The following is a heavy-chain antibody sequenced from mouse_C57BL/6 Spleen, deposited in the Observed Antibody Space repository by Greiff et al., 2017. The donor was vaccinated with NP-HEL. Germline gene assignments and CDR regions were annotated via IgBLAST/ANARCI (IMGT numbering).Heavy chain of an antibody. D-gene: IGHD3-3*01. Sequence: EVKLVESGGGLVKPGGSLKLSCAASGFTFSDYGMHWVRQAPEKGLEWVAYISSGSSTIYYAATVKGRVTISRDNAKNTLFLQMTSLRSEDTSMYYCGNSGLRVDYAMDYWGQGTSVTVSS. CDR1: GFTFSDYG. CDR3: GNSGLRVDYAMDY. V-gene: IGHV5-17*01. CDR2: ISSGSSTI. J-gene: IGHJ4*01.